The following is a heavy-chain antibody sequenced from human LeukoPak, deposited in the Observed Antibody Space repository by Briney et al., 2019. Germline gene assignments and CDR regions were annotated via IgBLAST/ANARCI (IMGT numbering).Heavy chain of an antibody. CDR3: ARDLSGTMVRGVLDY. J-gene: IGHJ4*02. CDR1: GYTFTGYY. CDR2: INPNSGGT. Sequence: ASVKVSCKASGYTFTGYYMHWVRQAPGQGLEWMGWINPNSGGTNYAQKLRGRVTMTRDTSISTAYMELSRLRSDDTAVYYCARDLSGTMVRGVLDYWGQGTLVTVSS. V-gene: IGHV1-2*02. D-gene: IGHD3-10*01.